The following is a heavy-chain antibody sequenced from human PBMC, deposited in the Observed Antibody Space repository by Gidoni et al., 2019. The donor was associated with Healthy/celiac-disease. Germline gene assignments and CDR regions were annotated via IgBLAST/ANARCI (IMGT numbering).Heavy chain of an antibody. D-gene: IGHD6-19*01. J-gene: IGHJ4*02. CDR1: GFTFSSYA. CDR3: AKDPASPGIAVAGTGSYFDY. CDR2: ISGSGGST. V-gene: IGHV3-23*01. Sequence: EVQLLESGGGLVQPGGSLRLSCAASGFTFSSYAMSWVRQAPGKGLEWFSAISGSGGSTYYADSVKGRFTISRDNSKNTLYLQMNSLRAEDTAVYYCAKDPASPGIAVAGTGSYFDYWGQGTLVTVSS.